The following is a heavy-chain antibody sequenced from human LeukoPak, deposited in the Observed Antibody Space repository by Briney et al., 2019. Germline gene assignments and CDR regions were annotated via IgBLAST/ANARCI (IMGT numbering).Heavy chain of an antibody. D-gene: IGHD2-15*01. CDR2: ISGSGGST. CDR1: GFTFSSYA. CDR3: AKYSSVPGFYFDY. J-gene: IGHJ4*02. Sequence: GGSLRLSCAASGFTFSSYAMSWVRQAPGKGLEWVSAISGSGGSTYYADSVKGRFPISRDNSKNTLYLQMNSLRAEDTAVYYCAKYSSVPGFYFDYWGQGTLVTVSS. V-gene: IGHV3-23*01.